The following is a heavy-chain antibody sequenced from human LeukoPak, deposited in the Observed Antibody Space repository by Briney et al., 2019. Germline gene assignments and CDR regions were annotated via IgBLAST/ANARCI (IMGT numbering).Heavy chain of an antibody. CDR2: THHSEAT. CDR1: GYSISSGYF. CDR3: TREVWGSTFPDY. J-gene: IGHJ4*02. V-gene: IGHV4-38-2*02. D-gene: IGHD7-27*01. Sequence: SETLSLTCSVSGYSISSGYFWGWIRQPPGKGPEWIATTHHSEATYYNPSLKSRVTLSVDTSKNQVSLKMTSVTAADTAVYYCTREVWGSTFPDYWGQGTLVTVSS.